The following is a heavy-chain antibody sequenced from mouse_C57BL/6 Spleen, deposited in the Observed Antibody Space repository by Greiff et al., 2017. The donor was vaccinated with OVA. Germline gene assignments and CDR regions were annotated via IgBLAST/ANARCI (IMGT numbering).Heavy chain of an antibody. V-gene: IGHV1-39*01. Sequence: EVQLQESGPELVKPGASVKISCKASGYSFTDSNMNWVKQSHGKSLEWIGAFNPNFGTTSYNQKFKGKATLTVDKSSSTAYMQLNSLTSEDSAVYYCARTGNDGNRYFDDWGKGTTLTVSS. J-gene: IGHJ2*01. CDR1: GYSFTDSN. CDR2: FNPNFGTT. CDR3: ARTGNDGNRYFDD. D-gene: IGHD2-1*01.